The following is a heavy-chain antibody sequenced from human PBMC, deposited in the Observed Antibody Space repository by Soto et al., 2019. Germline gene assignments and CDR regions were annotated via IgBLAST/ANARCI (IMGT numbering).Heavy chain of an antibody. J-gene: IGHJ4*02. CDR2: IVAGSGNT. D-gene: IGHD3-3*01. V-gene: IGHV1-58*01. Sequence: SVKVSCKASGFTFSSSAVQWVRQARGHRPEWIGWIVAGSGNTNYTQKFQEGVTITRDVSTSTAYMELSSLRSEDTAVYYCAATYYDFWNGYSRFDYWGQGALVTVSS. CDR1: GFTFSSSA. CDR3: AATYYDFWNGYSRFDY.